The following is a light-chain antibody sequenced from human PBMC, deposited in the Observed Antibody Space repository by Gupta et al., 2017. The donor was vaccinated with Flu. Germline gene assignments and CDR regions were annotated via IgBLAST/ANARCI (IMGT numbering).Light chain of an antibody. Sequence: GERATRSCGTSEAVGNFLAWYQQRPGQGPRLVIFGASTRAAGTPDRFTGSGSGTDFTLTINSLEPEDFAVYYCQQYANSPRSFGPGTKVDI. J-gene: IGKJ3*01. CDR2: GAS. V-gene: IGKV3-20*01. CDR1: EAVGNF. CDR3: QQYANSPRS.